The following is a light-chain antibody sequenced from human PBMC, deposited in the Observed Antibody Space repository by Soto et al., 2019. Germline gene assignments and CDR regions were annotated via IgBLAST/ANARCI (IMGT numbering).Light chain of an antibody. CDR1: MRDVGAYNL. J-gene: IGLJ1*01. Sequence: QSVLTQPASVSGSAGQSITISCSGTMRDVGAYNLVSWYQQHPGTAPKLIIYEVRNRPSGISSRFSGSRSGNTASLTISGLQPEDEGDYYCSSYTTSSTLVFGTGTKLTVL. V-gene: IGLV2-14*01. CDR2: EVR. CDR3: SSYTTSSTLV.